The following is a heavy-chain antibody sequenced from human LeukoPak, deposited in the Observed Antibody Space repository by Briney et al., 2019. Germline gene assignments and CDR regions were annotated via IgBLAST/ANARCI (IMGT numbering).Heavy chain of an antibody. D-gene: IGHD3-22*01. CDR2: ITSSSSYI. CDR1: GFTFSSYS. Sequence: GGSLRLSCAASGFTFSSYSMNWVRRAPGKGLEWVSSITSSSSYIYYADSVKGRFTISRDNAKNSLYLQMNSLRAEDTAVYYCARHVVAVGFDYWGQGTLVIVSS. J-gene: IGHJ4*02. CDR3: ARHVVAVGFDY. V-gene: IGHV3-21*01.